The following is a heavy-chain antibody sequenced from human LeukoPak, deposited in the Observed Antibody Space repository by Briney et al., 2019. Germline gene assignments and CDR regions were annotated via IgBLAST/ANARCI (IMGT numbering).Heavy chain of an antibody. CDR3: ARSYDFWSGYYFDY. CDR2: ISSSSSTI. J-gene: IGHJ4*02. Sequence: GRSLRLSCAASGFTFSSYSMNWVRQAPGKGLEWGSYISSSSSTIYYADSVKGRFTISRDNAKNSLYLQMNGLRAEDTAVYYCARSYDFWSGYYFDYWGRGTLVTVSS. D-gene: IGHD3-3*01. V-gene: IGHV3-48*04. CDR1: GFTFSSYS.